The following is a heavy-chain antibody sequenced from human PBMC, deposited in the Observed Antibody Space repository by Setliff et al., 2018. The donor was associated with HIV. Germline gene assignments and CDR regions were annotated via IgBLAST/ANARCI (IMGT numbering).Heavy chain of an antibody. CDR2: INPNSGGT. D-gene: IGHD1-26*01. V-gene: IGHV1-2*02. Sequence: GASVKVSCKASGYTFTGYYMHWVRQAPGQGLEWMGWINPNSGGTNYAQKFQGRITMTADTSTSTAYMELRNLTSDDTAMYYCARATYSGSPNPPQDYWGQGTLVTVSS. CDR3: ARATYSGSPNPPQDY. CDR1: GYTFTGYY. J-gene: IGHJ4*02.